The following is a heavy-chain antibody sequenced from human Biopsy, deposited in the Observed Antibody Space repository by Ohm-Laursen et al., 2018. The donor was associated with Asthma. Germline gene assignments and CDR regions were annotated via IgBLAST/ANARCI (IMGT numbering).Heavy chain of an antibody. V-gene: IGHV3-30*03. J-gene: IGHJ4*02. CDR3: ARDVMEWYLPAFDF. CDR1: GFTFSSYG. Sequence: SSLRLSCSASGFTFSSYGMHWVRQAPGKGLKWVAVISYDGSNKYYADSVKGRFTISRDNSKNTLYLQMNSLRPDDTAVYYCARDVMEWYLPAFDFWGQGTLVTVSS. CDR2: ISYDGSNK. D-gene: IGHD3-3*01.